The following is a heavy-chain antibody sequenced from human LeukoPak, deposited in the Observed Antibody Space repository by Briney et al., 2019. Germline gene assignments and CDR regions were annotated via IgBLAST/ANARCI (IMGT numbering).Heavy chain of an antibody. Sequence: SETLSLTCTVSGGSISSFYWSWIRQAPGKGLEWIGYIYYSGNTNYNPSLKSRVTISVDTSKNQFSLELSSVTAADTAVYYCAREDPQTTVPEGMDVWGQGTTVTVSS. J-gene: IGHJ6*02. CDR1: GGSISSFY. CDR3: AREDPQTTVPEGMDV. CDR2: IYYSGNT. D-gene: IGHD4-17*01. V-gene: IGHV4-59*01.